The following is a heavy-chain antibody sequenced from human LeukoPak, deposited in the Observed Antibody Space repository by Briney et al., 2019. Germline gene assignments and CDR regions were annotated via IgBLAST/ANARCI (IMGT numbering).Heavy chain of an antibody. CDR1: GYTFTGYY. V-gene: IGHV1-2*02. J-gene: IGHJ5*02. CDR3: ARSPVPAATNWFDP. CDR2: INPNSGGT. D-gene: IGHD2-2*01. Sequence: ASVKVSCKASGYTFTGYYMHWVRQAPGQGLEWMGWINPNSGGTNYAQKFQGRVTMTRDTSISTAYMELSRLRSDDTAVYYCARSPVPAATNWFDPWGQGTLVTVSS.